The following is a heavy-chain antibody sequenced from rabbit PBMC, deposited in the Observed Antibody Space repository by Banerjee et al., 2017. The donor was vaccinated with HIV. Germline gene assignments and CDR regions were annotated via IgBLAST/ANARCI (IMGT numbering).Heavy chain of an antibody. J-gene: IGHJ4*01. Sequence: QEQLEESGGDLVKPEGSLTLTCTASGFSFSNKYVMCWVRQAPGKGLEWIACINTSSGVTVYATWAKGRFTISKTSWTTVTLQMTSLTAADTATYFCAIYAVYGYLSLWGPGTLVTVS. CDR1: GFSFSNKYV. CDR2: INTSSGVT. CDR3: AIYAVYGYLSL. V-gene: IGHV1S45*01. D-gene: IGHD6-1*01.